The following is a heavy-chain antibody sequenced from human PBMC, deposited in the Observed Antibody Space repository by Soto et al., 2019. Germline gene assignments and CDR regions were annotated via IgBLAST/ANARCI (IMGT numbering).Heavy chain of an antibody. CDR3: TKDLRMDIVVVAVVREHYYYCMEV. J-gene: IGHJ6*02. Sequence: EVQLLESGGGLVQPGGSLRLSCAASGFTFSSYAMSWVRQAPGKGLEWVSAISGSGGSTYYADSVKGRFTISRDNARNRLYLQMNSLRAGDTAVYYCTKDLRMDIVVVAVVREHYYYCMEVWGQGTTVTVSS. D-gene: IGHD2-2*03. V-gene: IGHV3-23*01. CDR1: GFTFSSYA. CDR2: ISGSGGST.